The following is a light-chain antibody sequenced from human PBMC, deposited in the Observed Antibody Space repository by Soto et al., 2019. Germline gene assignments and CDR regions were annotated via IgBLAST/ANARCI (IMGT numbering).Light chain of an antibody. J-gene: IGKJ1*01. CDR1: QNVDSNY. CDR2: GAS. CDR3: QQYGSLSWT. V-gene: IGKV3-20*01. Sequence: EIVLTPSPGTWSLSPGARAALSCRASQNVDSNYLAWYQQKPGQAPRIIIFGASGRATGIPDRFSGSGSGTDFTLTISRLEPEDFAVYYCQQYGSLSWTFGQGTKVDIK.